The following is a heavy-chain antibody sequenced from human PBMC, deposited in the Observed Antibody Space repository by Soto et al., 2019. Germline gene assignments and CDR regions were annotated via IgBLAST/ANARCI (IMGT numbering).Heavy chain of an antibody. Sequence: HPGGSLRLSCAASGLTFSRPWMSWVRQAPGKGLEWVANIKQDGSEKYYVDSVKGRFTVSRDNAKNSLYLQMNSLRVEDTAVYYCAAGRFWGQGILVTVSS. CDR1: GLTFSRPW. J-gene: IGHJ4*02. CDR3: AAGRF. V-gene: IGHV3-7*01. CDR2: IKQDGSEK.